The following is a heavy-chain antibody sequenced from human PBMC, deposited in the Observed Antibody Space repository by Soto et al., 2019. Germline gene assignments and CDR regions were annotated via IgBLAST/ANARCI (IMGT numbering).Heavy chain of an antibody. CDR2: VYYSGSV. Sequence: QVHLQESDPGLVKPSETLSLTCNVSGVSLTGYHWNWIRQPPGKTLEWIGFVYYSGSVSYNPSLKGRASISVDRSKNQFSLRLTSVTAADTAVYYCARRLNLGSFDHWGQGTLVTVSS. CDR3: ARRLNLGSFDH. D-gene: IGHD3-10*01. J-gene: IGHJ5*02. V-gene: IGHV4-59*01. CDR1: GVSLTGYH.